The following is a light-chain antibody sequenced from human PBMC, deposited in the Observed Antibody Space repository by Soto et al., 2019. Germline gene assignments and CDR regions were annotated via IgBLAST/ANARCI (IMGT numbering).Light chain of an antibody. CDR2: DAS. V-gene: IGKV1-5*01. J-gene: IGKJ2*01. Sequence: DIQMTQSPSTLSASVGDRVTITCRASQSINTWLAWYQQKPGKAPKLLIYDASSLQSGVTLRFSGSGSGPAFSRPLPGLLANDFAPHICQQSTTFGQGTKLEIK. CDR3: QQSTT. CDR1: QSINTW.